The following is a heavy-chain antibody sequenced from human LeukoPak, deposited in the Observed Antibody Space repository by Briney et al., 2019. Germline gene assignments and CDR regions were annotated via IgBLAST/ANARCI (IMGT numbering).Heavy chain of an antibody. Sequence: ASVKVSCKASGYTFTGYYMHWVRQAPGQGLEWVGIIYPSGGSTSYAQNFQGRVTMTRDMSTSTVYMELSSLRSEDTAVYYCARGTTVTKFDYWGQGTVATVSS. CDR2: IYPSGGST. CDR3: ARGTTVTKFDY. J-gene: IGHJ4*02. CDR1: GYTFTGYY. V-gene: IGHV1-46*01. D-gene: IGHD4-17*01.